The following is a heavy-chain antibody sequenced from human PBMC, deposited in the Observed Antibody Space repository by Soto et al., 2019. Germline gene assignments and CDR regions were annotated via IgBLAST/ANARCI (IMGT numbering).Heavy chain of an antibody. J-gene: IGHJ5*02. CDR2: MNPNSGNT. CDR3: ARGYYYDSSGYYYWFDP. CDR1: GYTFSSYD. Sequence: GASVKVSCKASGYTFSSYDINWARQATGQGLEWMGWMNPNSGNTGYAQKFQGRVTMTRNTSISTAYMELSSLRSEDTAVYYCARGYYYDSSGYYYWFDPWGQGTLVTVSS. V-gene: IGHV1-8*01. D-gene: IGHD3-22*01.